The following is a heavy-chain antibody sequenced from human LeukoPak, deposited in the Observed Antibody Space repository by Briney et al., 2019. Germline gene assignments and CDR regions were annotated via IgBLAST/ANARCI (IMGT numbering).Heavy chain of an antibody. D-gene: IGHD3-22*01. J-gene: IGHJ4*02. CDR1: GFTFSSYA. V-gene: IGHV3-73*01. Sequence: GGSLRLSCAASGFTFSSYAMSWVRQASGKGLEWVGRIRSKANSYATAYAASVKGRFTISRDDSKNTAYLQMNSLKTEDTAVYYCTIDYYDSSGYYSLDYWGQGTLVTVSS. CDR2: IRSKANSYAT. CDR3: TIDYYDSSGYYSLDY.